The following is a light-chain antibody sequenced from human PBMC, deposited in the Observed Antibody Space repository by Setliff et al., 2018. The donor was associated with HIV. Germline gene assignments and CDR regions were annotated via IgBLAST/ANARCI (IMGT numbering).Light chain of an antibody. CDR2: ANG. Sequence: QSALTQPRSASGTPGQRVTISCFGSNSNIGSNSVNWYQQLPGTAPKLLIYANGQRPSGVPDRFSDSKSGTSASLAISGLQSEDEADYYCAAWDDTLNGPVFGGGTQLTVL. J-gene: IGLJ3*02. CDR3: AAWDDTLNGPV. V-gene: IGLV1-44*01. CDR1: NSNIGSNS.